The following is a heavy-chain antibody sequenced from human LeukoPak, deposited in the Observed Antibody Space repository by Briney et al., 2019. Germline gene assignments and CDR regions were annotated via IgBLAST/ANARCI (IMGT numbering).Heavy chain of an antibody. V-gene: IGHV3-11*01. CDR2: ISSSGSII. CDR1: GFTFSDYY. J-gene: IGHJ4*02. Sequence: GGSLRLSCAASGFTFSDYYMSWIRQAPGKGLEWVSYISSSGSIIYYADSVKGRFTISRDNAKNSLYLQMNSLRAEDTAIYYCAGGRDGYNSRMIDYWGQGTLVTVSS. CDR3: AGGRDGYNSRMIDY. D-gene: IGHD5-24*01.